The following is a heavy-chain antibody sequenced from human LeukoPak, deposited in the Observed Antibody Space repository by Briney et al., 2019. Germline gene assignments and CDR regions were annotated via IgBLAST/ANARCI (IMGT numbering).Heavy chain of an antibody. D-gene: IGHD2-2*03. CDR1: GYTFTSYA. CDR3: ARSPPPGYCSSTSCYGGWFDP. V-gene: IGHV1-3*01. Sequence: ASVKVSCKASGYTFTSYAMHWVRQAPGQRLEWMGWINAGNGNTKYSQKFQGRVTITRDTSAGTAYMELSSLRSEDTAVYYCARSPPPGYCSSTSCYGGWFDPWGQGTLVTVSS. CDR2: INAGNGNT. J-gene: IGHJ5*02.